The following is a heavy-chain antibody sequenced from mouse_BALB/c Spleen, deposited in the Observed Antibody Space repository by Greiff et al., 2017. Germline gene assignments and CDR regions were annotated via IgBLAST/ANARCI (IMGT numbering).Heavy chain of an antibody. V-gene: IGHV1-69*02. Sequence: QVQLQQPGAELVKPGAPVKLSCKASGYTFTSYWMNWVKQRPGRGLEWIGRIDPSDSETHYNQKFKDKATLTVDKSSSTAYIQLSSLTSEDSAVYYCARSGQYYFDYWGQGTTLTVSS. D-gene: IGHD3-1*01. CDR1: GYTFTSYW. J-gene: IGHJ2*01. CDR3: ARSGQYYFDY. CDR2: IDPSDSET.